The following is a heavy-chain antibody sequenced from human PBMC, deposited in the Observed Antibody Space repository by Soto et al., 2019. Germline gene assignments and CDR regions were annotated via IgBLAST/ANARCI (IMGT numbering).Heavy chain of an antibody. Sequence: GGSLRLSCAASGFTFSSYGMHWVRQAPGKGLEWVAVIWYDGSNKYYADSVKGRFTISRDNSKNTLYLQMNSLRAEDTAVYYCARAVSSGYYPKNWGQGTLVTVSS. J-gene: IGHJ4*02. CDR3: ARAVSSGYYPKN. CDR1: GFTFSSYG. CDR2: IWYDGSNK. D-gene: IGHD3-22*01. V-gene: IGHV3-33*01.